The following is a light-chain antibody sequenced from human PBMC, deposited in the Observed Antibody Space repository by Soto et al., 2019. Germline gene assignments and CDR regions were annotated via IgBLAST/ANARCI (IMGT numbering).Light chain of an antibody. CDR2: QDS. V-gene: IGLV3-1*01. J-gene: IGLJ2*01. CDR3: QAWDSSVVV. Sequence: SYELTQPPSVSVSPGQTASIPCSGDKLGDKYACWYQQKPGQSPVLVIYQDSKRPSGIPERFSGSNSGNTATLTISGTQAMDEDDYYCQAWDSSVVVFGGGTKLTVL. CDR1: KLGDKY.